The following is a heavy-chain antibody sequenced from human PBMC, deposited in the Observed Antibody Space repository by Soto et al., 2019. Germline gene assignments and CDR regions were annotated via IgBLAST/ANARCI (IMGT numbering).Heavy chain of an antibody. J-gene: IGHJ4*02. V-gene: IGHV1-69*08. CDR3: ARDLGVSKALDY. D-gene: IGHD3-10*01. CDR2: IIPILGIA. CDR1: GGTFSSYT. Sequence: VQLVQSGAEVKKPGSSVKVSCKASGGTFSSYTISWVRQAPGQGLEWMGRIIPILGIANYAQKFQGRVTITADKSTSTAYMELSSLRSEDTAVYYCARDLGVSKALDYWGQGTLVTVSS.